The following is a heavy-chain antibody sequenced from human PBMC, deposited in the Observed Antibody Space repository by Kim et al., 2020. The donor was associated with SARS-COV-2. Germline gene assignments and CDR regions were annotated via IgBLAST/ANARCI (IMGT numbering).Heavy chain of an antibody. CDR2: IYHSGII. D-gene: IGHD7-27*01. Sequence: SETLSLTCTVSGGSISSNYWSWIRQPPGKGLEWIGYIYHSGIINYNPSLKSRVTISVDTPKNQFSLKLSSVTAADTAVYYCANFPTEASAGTWGQGTLVT. CDR1: GGSISSNY. V-gene: IGHV4-59*13. CDR3: ANFPTEASAGT. J-gene: IGHJ5*02.